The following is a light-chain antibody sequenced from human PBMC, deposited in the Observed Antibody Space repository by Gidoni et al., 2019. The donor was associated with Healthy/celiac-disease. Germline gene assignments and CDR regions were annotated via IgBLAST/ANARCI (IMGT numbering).Light chain of an antibody. V-gene: IGLV3-19*01. CDR2: GKN. J-gene: IGLJ1*01. CDR3: NSQKSSGNHYG. CDR1: SLRSYY. Sequence: SSELTQDPAVSVALGQTVRITCQGDSLRSYYASWYQQKPGQAPVLVIYGKNNRPSGIPDRFSGSSSGNTASLTITGAQAEDEADYYCNSQKSSGNHYGFGTGTKVTGL.